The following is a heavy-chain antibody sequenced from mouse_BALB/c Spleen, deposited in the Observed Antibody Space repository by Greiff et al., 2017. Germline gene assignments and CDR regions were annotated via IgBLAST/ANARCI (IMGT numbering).Heavy chain of an antibody. Sequence: EVKLVESGGGLVKPGGSLKLSCAASGFTFSSYAMSWVRQTPEKRLEWVASISSGGSTYYPDSVKGRFTISRDNARNILYLQMSSLSSEDTAMYYCARGALHYYVEGLAYWGQGTLVTVSA. D-gene: IGHD1-2*01. V-gene: IGHV5-6-5*01. CDR1: GFTFSSYA. CDR2: ISSGGST. J-gene: IGHJ3*01. CDR3: ARGALHYYVEGLAY.